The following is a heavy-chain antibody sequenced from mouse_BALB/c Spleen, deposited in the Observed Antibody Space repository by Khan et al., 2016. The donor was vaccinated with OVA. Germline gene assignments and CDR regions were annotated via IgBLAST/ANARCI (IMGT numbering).Heavy chain of an antibody. CDR1: GFTFSDYY. CDR2: ISDGGSYT. J-gene: IGHJ3*01. V-gene: IGHV5-4*02. CDR3: ARAGCGGFAY. Sequence: EVELVESGGGLVKPGGSLKLSCAASGFTFSDYYMYWVRQTPEKRLEWVATISDGGSYTYYPDSVKGRSTISRDNAKNNLYLQMSSLKSEDAAVYYCARAGCGGFAYWGQGTLVTVSA. D-gene: IGHD1-1*02.